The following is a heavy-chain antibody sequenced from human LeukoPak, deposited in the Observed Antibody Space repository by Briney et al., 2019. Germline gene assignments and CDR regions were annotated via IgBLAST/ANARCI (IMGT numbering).Heavy chain of an antibody. CDR3: ARDRLGSGYLRLYYMDV. CDR2: TSSSGSTI. CDR1: GFTFSSYA. V-gene: IGHV3-48*04. J-gene: IGHJ6*03. D-gene: IGHD3-22*01. Sequence: GGSLRLSCAASGFTFSSYAMSWVRQAPGKGLEWVSYTSSSGSTIYYADSVKGRFTISRDNAKNSLYLQMNSLRAEDTAVYYCARDRLGSGYLRLYYMDVWGKGTTVTVSS.